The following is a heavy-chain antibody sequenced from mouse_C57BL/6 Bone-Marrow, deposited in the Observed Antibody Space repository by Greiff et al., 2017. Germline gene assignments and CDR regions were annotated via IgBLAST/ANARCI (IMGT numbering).Heavy chain of an antibody. CDR1: GYTFTSYW. V-gene: IGHV1-69*01. CDR2: IDPSDSYT. Sequence: QVQLQQPGAELVMPGASVKLSCKASGYTFTSYWMHWVKQRPGQGLEWIGEIDPSDSYTNYNQKFKGKSTLTVDKSSSTAYIQLSSLTSEDSAVDYCARSAQATAWFAYWGQGTLVTVSA. D-gene: IGHD3-2*02. J-gene: IGHJ3*01. CDR3: ARSAQATAWFAY.